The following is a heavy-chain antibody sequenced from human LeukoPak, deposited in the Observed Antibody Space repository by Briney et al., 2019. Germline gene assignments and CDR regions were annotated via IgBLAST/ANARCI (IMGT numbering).Heavy chain of an antibody. CDR3: AREDIVVVPAAIVYYGMDV. J-gene: IGHJ6*02. V-gene: IGHV1-69*13. CDR2: IIPIFGTA. D-gene: IGHD2-2*02. Sequence: ASVNVSCKASGGTFSIYAISWVRQAPGQGLEWMGGIIPIFGTANYAQKFQGRVTITADESTSTAYMELSSLRSEDTAVYYCAREDIVVVPAAIVYYGMDVWGQGTTVTVSS. CDR1: GGTFSIYA.